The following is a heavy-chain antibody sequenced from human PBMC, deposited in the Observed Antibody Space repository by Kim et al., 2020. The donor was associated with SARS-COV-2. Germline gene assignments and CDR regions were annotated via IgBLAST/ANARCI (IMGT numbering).Heavy chain of an antibody. D-gene: IGHD6-6*01. J-gene: IGHJ6*04. V-gene: IGHV3-33*01. Sequence: GGSLRLSFAASGFTFISYGMHWVRQAPGKGLELVAVIWYDGSNKYYADSVKGRFTISRDNSKNTLYLQMNSLRAEETAVYYCARESLVTEVGRVLDVWGKETTVTVSS. CDR2: IWYDGSNK. CDR1: GFTFISYG. CDR3: ARESLVTEVGRVLDV.